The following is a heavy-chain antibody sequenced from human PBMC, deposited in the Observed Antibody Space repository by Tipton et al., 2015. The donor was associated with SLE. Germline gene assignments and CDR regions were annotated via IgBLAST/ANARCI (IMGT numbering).Heavy chain of an antibody. J-gene: IGHJ6*02. D-gene: IGHD3-22*01. CDR2: ISGSGGST. CDR3: ARDYYDSSGYYYYYYYGMDV. Sequence: GSLRLSCATSGFTVSSNYMNWVRQAPGKGLEWVSVISGSGGSTYYADSVKGRFTISRDNSKNTLYLQMNSLRAEDTAVYYCARDYYDSSGYYYYYYYGMDVWGQGTTVTVSS. CDR1: GFTVSSNY. V-gene: IGHV3-66*02.